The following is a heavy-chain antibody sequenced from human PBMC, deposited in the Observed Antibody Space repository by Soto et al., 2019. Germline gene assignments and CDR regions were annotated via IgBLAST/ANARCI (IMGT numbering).Heavy chain of an antibody. D-gene: IGHD2-15*01. CDR2: MNPNSGNT. Sequence: GASVKVSCEASGGTFSSYAINWVRQATGQGLEWMGWMNPNSGNTGYAQKFQGRVTMTRNTSISTAYMELSSLRSEDTAVYYCARGTGCSGGSCSDAFDIWGQGTMVTVSS. V-gene: IGHV1-8*02. CDR3: ARGTGCSGGSCSDAFDI. J-gene: IGHJ3*02. CDR1: GGTFSSYA.